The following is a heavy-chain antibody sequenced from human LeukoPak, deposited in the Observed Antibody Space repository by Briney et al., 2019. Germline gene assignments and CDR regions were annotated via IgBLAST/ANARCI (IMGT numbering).Heavy chain of an antibody. CDR1: GFTFDHHS. Sequence: GGSLRLSCAASGFTFDHHSMHWVRQPPGKGLEWVSLITWDSSRTHYSGSVEGRFTISRDNSKSSLYLQMDSLRTEDTALYYCAKNNAGGDYYHRWGQGALVTVS. V-gene: IGHV3-43*01. CDR3: AKNNAGGDYYHR. D-gene: IGHD2-21*01. J-gene: IGHJ4*02. CDR2: ITWDSSRT.